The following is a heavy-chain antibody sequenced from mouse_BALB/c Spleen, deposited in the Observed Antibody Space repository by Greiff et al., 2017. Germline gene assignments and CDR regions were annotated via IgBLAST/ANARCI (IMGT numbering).Heavy chain of an antibody. V-gene: IGHV5-4*02. CDR1: GFTFSDYY. CDR3: ARDEEVRLRAMDY. CDR2: ISDGGSYT. D-gene: IGHD1-2*01. Sequence: EVKLVESGGGLVKPGGSLKLSCAASGFTFSDYYMYWVRQTPEKRLEWVATISDGGSYTYYPDSVKGRFTISRDNAKNNLYLQMSSLKSEDTAMYYCARDEEVRLRAMDYWGQGTSVTVSS. J-gene: IGHJ4*01.